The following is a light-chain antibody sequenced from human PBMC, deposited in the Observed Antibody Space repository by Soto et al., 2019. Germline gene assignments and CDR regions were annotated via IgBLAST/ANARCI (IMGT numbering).Light chain of an antibody. V-gene: IGKV3-20*01. CDR3: QQYGTSPPT. CDR1: QSFSRNS. Sequence: EIVLTQSPGTLSLSPGERATLSCRASQSFSRNSLAWYQQQPGQAPRLLIYGASIRATDIPDGFSVSGSGTDFTLIVSRLEPEDFAVYFCQQYGTSPPTFGPGTKVDIK. J-gene: IGKJ3*01. CDR2: GAS.